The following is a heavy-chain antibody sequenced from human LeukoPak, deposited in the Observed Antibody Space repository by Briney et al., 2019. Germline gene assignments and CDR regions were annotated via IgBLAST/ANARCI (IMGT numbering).Heavy chain of an antibody. CDR1: GGSFSGYY. CDR2: INHSGSI. D-gene: IGHD3-9*01. V-gene: IGHV4-34*01. J-gene: IGHJ4*02. Sequence: PSETLSLTCAVYGGSFSGYYWSWIRQPPGKGLEWIGEINHSGSINYNPSLKSRVTISVDTSKNQFSLKLSSVTAADTAVYYCARGKRVLRYFDWLSAFDYWGQGTLVTVSS. CDR3: ARGKRVLRYFDWLSAFDY.